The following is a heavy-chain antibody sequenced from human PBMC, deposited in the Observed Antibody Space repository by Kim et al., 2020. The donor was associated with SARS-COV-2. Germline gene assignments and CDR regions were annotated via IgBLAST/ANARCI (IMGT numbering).Heavy chain of an antibody. D-gene: IGHD5-12*01. V-gene: IGHV3-9*01. CDR2: ISWNSGSI. J-gene: IGHJ6*02. CDR3: AKDIGVSGYDFPFYYGMDV. CDR1: GFTFDDYA. Sequence: GGSLRLSYAASGFTFDDYAMHWVRQAPGKGLEWVSGISWNSGSIGYADSVKGRFTISRDNAKNSLYLQMNSLRAEDTALYYCAKDIGVSGYDFPFYYGMDVWGQGTTVTVSS.